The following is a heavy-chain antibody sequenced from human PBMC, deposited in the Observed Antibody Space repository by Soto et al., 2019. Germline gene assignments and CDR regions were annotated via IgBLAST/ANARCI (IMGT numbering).Heavy chain of an antibody. V-gene: IGHV1-69*01. CDR1: GGTFSNYA. Sequence: QVQLVQSGAEVKKPGSSVKVSCRASGGTFSNYAINWVRQAPGQGLEWMGGIIPIFGTADYAQNFQGRVTITADESTNTAYMELSRLRSEDTSVYFCVRTYQDDSGRSAFDIWGQGTMVTVSS. CDR3: VRTYQDDSGRSAFDI. D-gene: IGHD3-22*01. CDR2: IIPIFGTA. J-gene: IGHJ3*02.